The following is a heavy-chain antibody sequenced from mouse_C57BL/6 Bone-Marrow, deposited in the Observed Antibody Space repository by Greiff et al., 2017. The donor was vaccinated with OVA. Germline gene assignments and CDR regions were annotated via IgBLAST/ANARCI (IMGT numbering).Heavy chain of an antibody. CDR3: ATTGTFAY. V-gene: IGHV1-82*01. CDR1: GYAFSSSW. CDR2: IYPGDGDT. Sequence: QVQLQQSGPELVKPGASVKISCKASGYAFSSSWINWVKQRPGKGLEWIGRIYPGDGDTNYNGKFKGKATLTADKSSSTAYMQHSSLTSEDSAVYFCATTGTFAYWGQGTLVTVSA. D-gene: IGHD4-1*02. J-gene: IGHJ3*01.